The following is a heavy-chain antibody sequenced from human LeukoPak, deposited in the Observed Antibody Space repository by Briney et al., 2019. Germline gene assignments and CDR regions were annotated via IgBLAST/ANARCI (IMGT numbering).Heavy chain of an antibody. Sequence: SETLSLTCTVSGGSISSYYWNWIRQPPGKGPEWIGCISDTGTTKYNPAFKSRVTISVDTSKNQFSLKLTSVTAADTAVYFCATGYYEPFEKWGQGTLVSVPS. CDR2: ISDTGTT. D-gene: IGHD3-22*01. CDR1: GGSISSYY. J-gene: IGHJ4*02. CDR3: ATGYYEPFEK. V-gene: IGHV4-59*01.